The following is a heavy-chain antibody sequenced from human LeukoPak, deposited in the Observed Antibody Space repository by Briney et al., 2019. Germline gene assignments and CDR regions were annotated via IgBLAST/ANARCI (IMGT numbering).Heavy chain of an antibody. J-gene: IGHJ4*02. D-gene: IGHD1-1*01. CDR1: GFTFSSYW. CDR3: ARDRHVYNWNDKDFDY. CDR2: IKQDGSEK. V-gene: IGHV3-7*01. Sequence: GGSLRLSCAASGFTFSSYWMSWVRQAPGKGLEWVANIKQDGSEKHYVDSVKGRFTISRDNAKNSLYLQMNSLRAEDTAVYYCARDRHVYNWNDKDFDYWGQGTLVTVSS.